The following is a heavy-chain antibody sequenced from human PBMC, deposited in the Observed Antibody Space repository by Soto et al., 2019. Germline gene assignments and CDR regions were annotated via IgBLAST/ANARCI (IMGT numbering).Heavy chain of an antibody. CDR3: ARDEYSSGWYSAPPQH. V-gene: IGHV1-18*01. CDR2: ISAYNGNT. CDR1: GYTLTSYG. D-gene: IGHD6-19*01. Sequence: GASVTVSCKASGYTLTSYGISWVRQAPGQGLEWMGWISAYNGNTNYAQKLQGRVTVTTDTSTSTAYMELRSLRSDGTAVYYCARDEYSSGWYSAPPQHWGQGTLVTVSS. J-gene: IGHJ1*01.